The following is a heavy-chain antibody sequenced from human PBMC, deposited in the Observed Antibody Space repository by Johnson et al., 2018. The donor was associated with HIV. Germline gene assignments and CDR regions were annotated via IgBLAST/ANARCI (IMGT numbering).Heavy chain of an antibody. V-gene: IGHV3-23*04. CDR1: AFTFSSND. J-gene: IGHJ3*02. D-gene: IGHD2/OR15-2a*01. Sequence: VQLVESGGGLVQPGGSLRLSCGASAFTFSSNDMKWVRQAPGKGLEWVSPISGSDHSTYYAEPVKGRFTISRDTSKNKLYFQMNGLRAGDTAVYYCARDRSKGGAFDSWGQGKMVTVSS. CDR2: ISGSDHST. CDR3: ARDRSKGGAFDS.